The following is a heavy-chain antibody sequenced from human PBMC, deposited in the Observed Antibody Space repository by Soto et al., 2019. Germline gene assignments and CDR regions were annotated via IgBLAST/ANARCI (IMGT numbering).Heavy chain of an antibody. CDR3: VSSNWFDP. V-gene: IGHV4-39*01. J-gene: IGHJ5*02. Sequence: AETLSLTCTVSGVSISSKICYWGWIRAPQGKGLAWIGRIYYSGSTYYNPSLKSRVTISVDTSKNQFSLKLSSVTAADTAVYYCVSSNWFDPWGQGTPVTVS. CDR1: GVSISSKICY. CDR2: IYYSGST.